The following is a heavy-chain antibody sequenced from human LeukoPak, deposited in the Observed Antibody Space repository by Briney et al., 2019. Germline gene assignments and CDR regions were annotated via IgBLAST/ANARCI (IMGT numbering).Heavy chain of an antibody. J-gene: IGHJ5*02. V-gene: IGHV4-61*02. CDR1: SGSISSGSYY. CDR3: AREGAAVVNDWFDP. CDR2: IYTSGST. D-gene: IGHD4-23*01. Sequence: SETLSLTCTVSSGSISSGSYYWSWIRQPAGKGLEWIGRIYTSGSTNYNPSLKSRVTISVGTSKNQFSLKLSSVTAADTAVYYCAREGAAVVNDWFDPWGQGTLVTVSS.